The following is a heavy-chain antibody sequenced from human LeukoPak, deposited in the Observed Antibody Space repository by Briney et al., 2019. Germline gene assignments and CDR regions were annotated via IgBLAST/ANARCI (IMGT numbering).Heavy chain of an antibody. Sequence: GGSLRLSCAASGFTFRNYNMNWVRQTPGKGLEWVSSITRGSIYTFYADSVKGRFTISRDNAKNSLSLQMNSLRAEDTAVYYCARDPYNGSYGDDYYYYMDVWGKGTTVTISS. V-gene: IGHV3-21*01. CDR3: ARDPYNGSYGDDYYYYMDV. CDR2: ITRGSIYT. D-gene: IGHD1-26*01. J-gene: IGHJ6*03. CDR1: GFTFRNYN.